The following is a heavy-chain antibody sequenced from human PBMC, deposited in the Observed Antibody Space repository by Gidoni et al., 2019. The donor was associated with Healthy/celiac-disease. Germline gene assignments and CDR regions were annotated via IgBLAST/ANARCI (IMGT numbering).Heavy chain of an antibody. J-gene: IGHJ5*02. CDR1: GFTVSSHE. V-gene: IGHV3-48*03. CDR3: VTVPIRNNLFDSSGGWGWFDP. CDR2: IAESDTTT. Sequence: EVQLVESGGALVQPGGSLRLTCVVSGFTVSSHEMDWVRQAPGKGLEWVSYIAESDTTTFYADSVQGRFTISRDDAKNAVYLQMDSLGVEDTAVYYCVTVPIRNNLFDSSGGWGWFDPWGQGTLVTVSS. D-gene: IGHD3-22*01.